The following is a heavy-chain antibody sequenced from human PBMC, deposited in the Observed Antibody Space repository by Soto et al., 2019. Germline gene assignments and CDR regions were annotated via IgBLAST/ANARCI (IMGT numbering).Heavy chain of an antibody. V-gene: IGHV3-21*01. D-gene: IGHD7-27*01. J-gene: IGHJ6*03. CDR3: AGRELGIPDHYYYYMDV. Sequence: GGSLRLSCAASGFTFSSYSMNWVRQAPGKGLEWVSSISSSSSYIYYADSVKGRFTISRDNAKNSLYLQMNSLRAEDTAVYYCAGRELGIPDHYYYYMDVWGKGTTVTVSS. CDR2: ISSSSSYI. CDR1: GFTFSSYS.